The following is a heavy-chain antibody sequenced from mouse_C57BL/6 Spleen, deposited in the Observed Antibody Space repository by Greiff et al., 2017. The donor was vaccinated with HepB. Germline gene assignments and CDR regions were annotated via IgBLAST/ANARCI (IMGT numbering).Heavy chain of an antibody. D-gene: IGHD1-1*01. CDR2: INPSTGGT. Sequence: VQLQQSGPELVKPGASVKISCKASGYSFTGYYMNWVKQSPEKSLEWIGEINPSTGGTTYNQKFKAKATLTVDKSSSTAYMQLKSLTSEDSAVYCCARYGVHAMDYWGQGTSVTVSS. CDR3: ARYGVHAMDY. CDR1: GYSFTGYY. J-gene: IGHJ4*01. V-gene: IGHV1-42*01.